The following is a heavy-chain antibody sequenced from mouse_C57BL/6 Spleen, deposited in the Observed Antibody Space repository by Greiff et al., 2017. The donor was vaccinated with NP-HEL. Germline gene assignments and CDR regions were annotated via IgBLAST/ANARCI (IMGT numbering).Heavy chain of an antibody. V-gene: IGHV1-15*01. CDR2: IDPETGGT. Sequence: QVQLQQSGAELVRPGASVTLSCKASGYTFTDYEMHWVKQTPVHGLEWIGAIDPETGGTAYNQKFKGKAILTADKSSSTAYMELRSLTSEDSAVYYCTRSDEAYYYAMDYWGQGTSVTVSS. J-gene: IGHJ4*01. CDR3: TRSDEAYYYAMDY. CDR1: GYTFTDYE.